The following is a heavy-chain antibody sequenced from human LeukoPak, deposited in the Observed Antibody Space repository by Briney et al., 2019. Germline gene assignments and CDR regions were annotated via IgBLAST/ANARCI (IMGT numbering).Heavy chain of an antibody. Sequence: ASVKVSCKASGYTFTGYYMHWGRQAPGQGLEWMGCINPNSGGTNYAQKFQGRVTMTRDKSISTAYMALSRLRSDDTAVYYCARVGDLDRDFDYWGQGTLVTVSS. CDR2: INPNSGGT. V-gene: IGHV1-2*02. CDR3: ARVGDLDRDFDY. J-gene: IGHJ4*02. CDR1: GYTFTGYY. D-gene: IGHD3-10*01.